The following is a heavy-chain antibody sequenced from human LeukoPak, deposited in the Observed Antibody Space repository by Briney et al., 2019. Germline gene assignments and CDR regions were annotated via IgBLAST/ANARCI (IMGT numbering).Heavy chain of an antibody. CDR1: GYTFTGYY. Sequence: ASVKVSCKASGYTFTGYYMHWVRQAPGQGLEWMGWINPNSGGTNYAQKFQGRVTMTRDTSISTAYMELSRLRSDDTAVYYCARGDCSSTSCRDNWFDPWGQGNLVTVSS. D-gene: IGHD2-2*01. CDR3: ARGDCSSTSCRDNWFDP. V-gene: IGHV1-2*02. CDR2: INPNSGGT. J-gene: IGHJ5*02.